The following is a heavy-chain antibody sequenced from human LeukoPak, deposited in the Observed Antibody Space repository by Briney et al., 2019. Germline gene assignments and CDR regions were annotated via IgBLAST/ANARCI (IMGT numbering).Heavy chain of an antibody. CDR2: INGDGSSI. J-gene: IGHJ4*02. CDR3: TPELLWFGELYYFDY. D-gene: IGHD3-10*01. V-gene: IGHV3-74*01. CDR1: GFTFRSYW. Sequence: GGSLRLSCAGSGFTFRSYWMHWVRQDPGKGLVWVARINGDGSSISYADSVKGRFTISRDNAKNTLYLQMNSLRTEDTAVYYCTPELLWFGELYYFDYWGQGTLVTVSS.